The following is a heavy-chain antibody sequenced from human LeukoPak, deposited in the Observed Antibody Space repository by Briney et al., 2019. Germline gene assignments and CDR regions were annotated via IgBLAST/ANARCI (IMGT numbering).Heavy chain of an antibody. Sequence: GRSLRLSCAASGFTFSIYAMHWVRQAPGKGLEWVAVILYDGTNKYSADSVKGRFTISRDNSKNTLYLQMDSLRAEDTAVYYCAKDRIGVAAPKAYFDYWGQGTLVTVSS. CDR2: ILYDGTNK. V-gene: IGHV3-30-3*01. CDR1: GFTFSIYA. D-gene: IGHD6-19*01. J-gene: IGHJ4*02. CDR3: AKDRIGVAAPKAYFDY.